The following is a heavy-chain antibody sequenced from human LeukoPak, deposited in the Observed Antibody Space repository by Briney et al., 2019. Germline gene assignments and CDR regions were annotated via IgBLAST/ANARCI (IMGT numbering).Heavy chain of an antibody. CDR3: ARVMVQLERSQPFDY. CDR2: MNPNSGGT. D-gene: IGHD1-1*01. Sequence: GASVKVSCKTSGYTFTGYYMHWVRQAPGLGLEWMGWMNPNSGGTNYAQKFQGRVTMTRGTSISTAYMELSRLRSDDTAVYYCARVMVQLERSQPFDYWGQGTLVTVSS. CDR1: GYTFTGYY. J-gene: IGHJ4*02. V-gene: IGHV1-2*02.